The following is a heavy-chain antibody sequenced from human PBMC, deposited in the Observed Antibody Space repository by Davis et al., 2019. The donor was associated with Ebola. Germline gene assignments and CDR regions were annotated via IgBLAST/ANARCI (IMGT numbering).Heavy chain of an antibody. CDR2: ISAYNGNT. CDR3: ARDYQFGYCSGGSCYPFDY. J-gene: IGHJ4*02. Sequence: AASVKVSCKASGYTFTSYGISWVRQAPGQGLEWMGWISAYNGNTNYAQKLQGRVTMTTDTSTSTAYIELRSLRSDDTAVYYCARDYQFGYCSGGSCYPFDYWGQGTLVTVSS. CDR1: GYTFTSYG. V-gene: IGHV1-18*01. D-gene: IGHD2-15*01.